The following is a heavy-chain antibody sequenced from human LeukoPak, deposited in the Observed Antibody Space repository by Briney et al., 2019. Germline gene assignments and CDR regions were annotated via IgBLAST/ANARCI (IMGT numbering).Heavy chain of an antibody. J-gene: IGHJ4*02. D-gene: IGHD1-26*01. V-gene: IGHV3-23*01. CDR2: ISNSGSRT. CDR3: AKDESLRVVGATTDFDH. CDR1: GFIFSNYA. Sequence: GGSLRLSCAASGFIFSNYAMSWVRQAPGKGLEWVSDISNSGSRTYYADSVKGRFTISRDNSKNTLYLQMNSLRAEDTAVYYCAKDESLRVVGATTDFDHWGQGTLVTVSS.